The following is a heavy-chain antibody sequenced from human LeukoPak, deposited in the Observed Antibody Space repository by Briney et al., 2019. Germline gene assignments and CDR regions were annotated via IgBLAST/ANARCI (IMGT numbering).Heavy chain of an antibody. D-gene: IGHD2-15*01. CDR2: ITGSSDFM. J-gene: IGHJ4*02. CDR3: AGDFSLSRSSDY. Sequence: GGSLRLSCAASGFAFRTYSMNWVRQAPGKGLEWVSSITGSSDFMSYADSVKGRFTISRDNARNSLYLQLNSLRAEDTAVYYCAGDFSLSRSSDYWGQGTLVTVSS. V-gene: IGHV3-21*06. CDR1: GFAFRTYS.